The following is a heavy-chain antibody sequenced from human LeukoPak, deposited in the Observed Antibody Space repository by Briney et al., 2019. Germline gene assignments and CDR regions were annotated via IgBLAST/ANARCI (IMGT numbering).Heavy chain of an antibody. D-gene: IGHD3-10*01. CDR2: INPNSGGT. CDR1: GYTFTGYY. CDR3: ARGRLLWFGEFNPFDY. V-gene: IGHV1-2*02. Sequence: ASVKVSCKASGYTFTGYYMHWVRQAPGQGLEWMGWINPNSGGTNYAQKFQGRVTMTRDTSISTAYMELSRLRSDDTAVYYCARGRLLWFGEFNPFDYWGQGTLVTVSS. J-gene: IGHJ4*02.